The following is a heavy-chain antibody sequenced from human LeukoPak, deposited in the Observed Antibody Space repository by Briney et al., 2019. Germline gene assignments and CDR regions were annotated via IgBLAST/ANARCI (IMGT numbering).Heavy chain of an antibody. Sequence: GGSLRLSCAASGFTFSTYWMSWIRQAPGKGLEWVANIKQGGSEKYYVDSVKGRFTISRDNAKNSPYLQMNSLRAEDTAVYYCAREFRAYYYYGMDVWGQGTTVTVSS. CDR2: IKQGGSEK. CDR1: GFTFSTYW. V-gene: IGHV3-7*01. CDR3: AREFRAYYYYGMDV. J-gene: IGHJ6*02.